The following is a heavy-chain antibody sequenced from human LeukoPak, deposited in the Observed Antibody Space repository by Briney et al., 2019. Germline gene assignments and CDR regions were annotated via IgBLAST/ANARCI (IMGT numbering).Heavy chain of an antibody. V-gene: IGHV3-23*01. CDR2: ISGSGGST. CDR3: ARADNYYYYYAMDV. CDR1: GFTFSSYA. Sequence: GGSLRLSCAASGFTFSSYAMSWVRQAPGKGLEWVSAISGSGGSTYYADSVKGRFTISRDNSKNTLYLQMNSLRAEDTAVYYCARADNYYYYYAMDVWGQGTTVTVSS. J-gene: IGHJ6*02.